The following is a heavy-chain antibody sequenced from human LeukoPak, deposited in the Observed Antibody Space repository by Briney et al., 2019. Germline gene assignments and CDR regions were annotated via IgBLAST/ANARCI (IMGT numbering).Heavy chain of an antibody. J-gene: IGHJ3*02. CDR3: ARHNLGSFDI. V-gene: IGHV3-7*04. CDR1: GFTFSNYW. D-gene: IGHD7-27*01. Sequence: PGESLRPSCAASGFTFSNYWMNWVRQAPGKGLEWVANIKRDGSEKYYMDSVKGRFTISRDNAKNSLYLQMNSLRVEDTAVYYCARHNLGSFDIWGQGTMVTVSS. CDR2: IKRDGSEK.